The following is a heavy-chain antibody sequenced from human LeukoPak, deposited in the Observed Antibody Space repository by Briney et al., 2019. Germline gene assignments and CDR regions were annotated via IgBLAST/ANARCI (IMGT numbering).Heavy chain of an antibody. V-gene: IGHV1-2*02. CDR3: ASGDYGDPPLNY. CDR2: ITPNTCGT. Sequence: ASVKVSCKASGYTFTGYFVHWVRQAPGQGLQWMGWITPNTCGTNYAQKFQGRVTMTRDTSISTAYMELSRLRSDDTAVYYCASGDYGDPPLNYWGQGTLVTVSS. CDR1: GYTFTGYF. D-gene: IGHD4/OR15-4a*01. J-gene: IGHJ4*02.